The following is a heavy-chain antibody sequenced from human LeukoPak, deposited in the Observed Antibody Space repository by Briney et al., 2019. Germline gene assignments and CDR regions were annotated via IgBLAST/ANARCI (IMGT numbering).Heavy chain of an antibody. CDR1: GFTFSSYG. V-gene: IGHV3-30*18. CDR3: AKDHGWGIAAAGFYSDY. D-gene: IGHD6-13*01. Sequence: GRSLRLSCAASGFTFSSYGMHWVRQAPGKGLEWVAVISYDGSNKYYADSVKGRFTISRDNSKNTLYLQMNSLRAEDTAVYYCAKDHGWGIAAAGFYSDYWGQGTLVTVSS. J-gene: IGHJ4*02. CDR2: ISYDGSNK.